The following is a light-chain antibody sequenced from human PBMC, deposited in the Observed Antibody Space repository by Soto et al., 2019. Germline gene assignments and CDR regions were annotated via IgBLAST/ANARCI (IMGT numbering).Light chain of an antibody. V-gene: IGKV1-9*01. CDR3: QQYNSHSIT. CDR1: QGISNF. J-gene: IGKJ5*01. CDR2: AAS. Sequence: IQLTQSPSSLSASVVNRVTITCRASQGISNFLAWYQQKPGKAPKLLIYAASSLQSGVPSRFRGSRSGTEFTLTVSSLQPEDFATYYCQQYNSHSITFGQGTRLEIK.